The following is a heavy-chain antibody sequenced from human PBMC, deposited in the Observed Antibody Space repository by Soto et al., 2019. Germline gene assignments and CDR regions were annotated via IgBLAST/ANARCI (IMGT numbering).Heavy chain of an antibody. CDR2: INHSGST. CDR3: ARSHYDSSGYGES. J-gene: IGHJ5*02. D-gene: IGHD3-22*01. V-gene: IGHV4-34*01. Sequence: SETLSLTCAVYGGSFSGYYWSWIRQPPGKGLEWIGEINHSGSTNYNPSLKSRVTISVDTSKNQFSLKLSSVTAADTAVYYCARSHYDSSGYGESWGQGTLVTVSS. CDR1: GGSFSGYY.